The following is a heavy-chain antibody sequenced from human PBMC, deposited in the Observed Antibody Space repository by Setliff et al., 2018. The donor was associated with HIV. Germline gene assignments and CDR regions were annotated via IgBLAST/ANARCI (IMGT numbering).Heavy chain of an antibody. CDR2: IYYSGNT. Sequence: LSLTCSVSGASIRGHYWSWIRQSPGKGLEWIGNIYYSGNTNYNPSFKSRVTISVDTSKNQFSLKLSSVTAADTAVYYCARDRYTWNYGKNYMDVWGKGTTVTVSS. V-gene: IGHV4-59*11. J-gene: IGHJ6*03. CDR3: ARDRYTWNYGKNYMDV. CDR1: GASIRGHY. D-gene: IGHD1-7*01.